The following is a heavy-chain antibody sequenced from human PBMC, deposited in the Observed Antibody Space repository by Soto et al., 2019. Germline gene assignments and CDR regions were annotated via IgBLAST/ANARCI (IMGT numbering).Heavy chain of an antibody. J-gene: IGHJ6*03. V-gene: IGHV3-33*01. D-gene: IGHD3-3*01. Sequence: GESLKISCAASGFTFSSYGMHWVRQAPGKGLEWVAVIWYDGSNKYYADSVKGRFTISRDNSKNTLYLQMNSLRAEDTAVYYCARDPSYSTIFGVVIPYYYMDVWGKGTTVTVSS. CDR2: IWYDGSNK. CDR3: ARDPSYSTIFGVVIPYYYMDV. CDR1: GFTFSSYG.